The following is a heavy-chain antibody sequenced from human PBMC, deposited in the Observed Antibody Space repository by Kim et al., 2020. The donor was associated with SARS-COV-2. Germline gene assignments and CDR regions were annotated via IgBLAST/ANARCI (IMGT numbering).Heavy chain of an antibody. D-gene: IGHD3-9*01. CDR2: IYYSGST. V-gene: IGHV4-39*01. J-gene: IGHJ4*02. CDR1: GGSISSSSYY. Sequence: SETLSLTCTVSGGSISSSSYYWGWIRQPPGKGLEWIGSIYYSGSTYYNPSLKSRVTISVDTSKNQFSLKLSSVTAADTAVYYCASHRVRKTGYDFDYWGQGTLVTVSS. CDR3: ASHRVRKTGYDFDY.